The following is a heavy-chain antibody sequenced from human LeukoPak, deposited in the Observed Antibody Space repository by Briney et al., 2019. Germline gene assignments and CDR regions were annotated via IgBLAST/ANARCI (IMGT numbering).Heavy chain of an antibody. V-gene: IGHV4-59*01. CDR2: IYYSGST. Sequence: SETLSLTCTVSGGSISSYYWSWIRQPPGKGLEWIGYIYYSGSTNYNPSPKSRVTISVDTSKNQFSLKLSSVTAADTAVYYCAREVWYGGFDYWGQGTLVTVSS. CDR3: AREVWYGGFDY. D-gene: IGHD6-13*01. J-gene: IGHJ4*02. CDR1: GGSISSYY.